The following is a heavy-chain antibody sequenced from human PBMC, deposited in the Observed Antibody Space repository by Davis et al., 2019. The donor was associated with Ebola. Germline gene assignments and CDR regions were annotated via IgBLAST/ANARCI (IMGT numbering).Heavy chain of an antibody. CDR1: GYTFTSYA. V-gene: IGHV1-3*01. CDR3: ARDRLYCASGDGQVVRCLLSDY. Sequence: ASVKVSCKASGYTFTSYAMHWVRQAPGQRLEWMGWINAGNGNTKYSQKFQGRVTITRDTSASTAYMELSSLRSEDTAVYYCARDRLYCASGDGQVVRCLLSDYWGQGTLVTVSS. J-gene: IGHJ4*02. D-gene: IGHD6-6*01. CDR2: INAGNGNT.